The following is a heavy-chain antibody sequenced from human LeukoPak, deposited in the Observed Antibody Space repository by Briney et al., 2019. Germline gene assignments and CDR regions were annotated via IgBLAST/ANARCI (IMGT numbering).Heavy chain of an antibody. D-gene: IGHD6-19*01. J-gene: IGHJ4*02. Sequence: ASVKVSCKASGGTFSSYAINWVRQATGQGLEWMGWMNPNSGNTGYAQKFQGRVTITRNTSISTAYMELSSLRSEDTAVYYCARGRSGWYEDYWGQGTLVTVSS. CDR3: ARGRSGWYEDY. CDR2: MNPNSGNT. CDR1: GGTFSSYA. V-gene: IGHV1-8*03.